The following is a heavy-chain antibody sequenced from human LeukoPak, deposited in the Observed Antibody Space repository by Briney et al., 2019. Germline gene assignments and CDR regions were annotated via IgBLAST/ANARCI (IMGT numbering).Heavy chain of an antibody. CDR3: ARVDYGRDAFDI. CDR1: GYTFTGYY. CDR2: INPNSGGT. J-gene: IGHJ3*02. V-gene: IGHV1-2*02. D-gene: IGHD3-16*01. Sequence: ASVKVSCKASGYTFTGYYMHWVRQAPGQGLEWMGWINPNSGGTNYAQKFQGRVTMTRDTSISTAYMELSRLRSDDTAVYYCARVDYGRDAFDIWGQGTMVTVSS.